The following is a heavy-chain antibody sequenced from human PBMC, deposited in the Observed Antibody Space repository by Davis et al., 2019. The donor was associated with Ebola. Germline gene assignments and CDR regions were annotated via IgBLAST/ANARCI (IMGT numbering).Heavy chain of an antibody. CDR3: ARSGGYIDY. J-gene: IGHJ4*02. D-gene: IGHD2-15*01. V-gene: IGHV3-74*01. Sequence: GESLKISCAASGFTFSSYWMHWVRQAPGKGLVWVSHIDNHGSTTTYADSVKGRFTISRDNAKNTLYLQMNSLRAEDTAVYFCARSGGYIDYWGQGTLVTVSS. CDR2: IDNHGSTT. CDR1: GFTFSSYW.